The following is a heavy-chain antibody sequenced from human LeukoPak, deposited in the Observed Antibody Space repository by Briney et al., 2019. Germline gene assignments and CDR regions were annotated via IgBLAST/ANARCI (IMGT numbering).Heavy chain of an antibody. Sequence: GGSLRISCAATEFTVSRSYMIWVRQAPGKGLEWVSVLRSGGTIEYADTVKGRFTISRDISKNTVYLQMNNLRSEDTAVYFCAREGEKADGYNHGLDRWGQGTLVTVSS. CDR3: AREGEKADGYNHGLDR. D-gene: IGHD5-24*01. CDR2: LRSGGTI. V-gene: IGHV3-53*01. J-gene: IGHJ4*02. CDR1: EFTVSRSY.